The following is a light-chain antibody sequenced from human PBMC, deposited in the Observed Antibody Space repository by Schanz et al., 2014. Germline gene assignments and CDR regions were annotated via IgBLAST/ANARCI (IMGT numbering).Light chain of an antibody. CDR2: EVT. CDR1: SSDVGGYNY. Sequence: QSALTQPPSASGSPGQSVTISCTGTSSDVGGYNYVSWYQQHPGKAPKLMIYEVTKRPSGVPDRFSGSTSGNTASLTISGLQAEDEADYYCCLYTPMSVIFGGGTKLTVL. J-gene: IGLJ2*01. CDR3: CLYTPMSVI. V-gene: IGLV2-8*01.